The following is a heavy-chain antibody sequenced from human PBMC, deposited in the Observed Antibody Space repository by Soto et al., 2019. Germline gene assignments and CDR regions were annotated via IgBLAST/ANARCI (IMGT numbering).Heavy chain of an antibody. CDR3: ARGGYYDFWSGYWDYYYYGMDV. J-gene: IGHJ6*01. CDR1: GGSFSGYY. D-gene: IGHD3-3*01. CDR2: INHSASA. V-gene: IGHV4-34*01. Sequence: SETLPLTCAVYGGSFSGYYWSLIRQPPGKGLDWIGEINHSASANYNPSLKSRVTISVDTSKNQFSLKLSSVTAADTAVYYCARGGYYDFWSGYWDYYYYGMDVWGQGTTVT.